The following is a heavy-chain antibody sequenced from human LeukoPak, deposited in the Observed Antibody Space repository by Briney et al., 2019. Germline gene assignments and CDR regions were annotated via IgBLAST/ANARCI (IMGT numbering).Heavy chain of an antibody. CDR3: ARRGHCSSTSCSRSEDAFDI. Sequence: SETLSLTCTVSGGSISSYYWSWIRQPPGKGLEWIGYIYHSGSTYYNPSLKSRVTISVDRSKNQFSLKLSSVTAADTAVYYCARRGHCSSTSCSRSEDAFDIWGQGTMVTVSS. CDR2: IYHSGST. V-gene: IGHV4-59*12. J-gene: IGHJ3*02. D-gene: IGHD2-2*01. CDR1: GGSISSYY.